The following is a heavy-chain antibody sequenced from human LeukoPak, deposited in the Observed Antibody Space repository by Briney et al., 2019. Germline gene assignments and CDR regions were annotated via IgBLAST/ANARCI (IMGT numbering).Heavy chain of an antibody. J-gene: IGHJ6*03. V-gene: IGHV1-8*03. Sequence: ASVKVSCKASGYTFSNYDINWVRQATGQGLEWKGWMNPNSGNTGSAQKFQGRVTITRNTSISTAYMELSSLRSEDTAVYYCAKVVRDVLGYYYMGVWGKGTTVTVSS. CDR1: GYTFSNYD. CDR2: MNPNSGNT. D-gene: IGHD3-10*01. CDR3: AKVVRDVLGYYYMGV.